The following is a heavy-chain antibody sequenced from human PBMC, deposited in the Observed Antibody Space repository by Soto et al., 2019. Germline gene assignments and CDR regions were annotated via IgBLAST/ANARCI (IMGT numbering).Heavy chain of an antibody. Sequence: SETLSLTCTVSGGSISSGGYYWSWIRQHPGKGLEWIGYIYYSGSTYYNPSLKSRVTISVDTSKNQFSLKLSSVTAADTAVYYCARAGMPQLAPLGWFDPWGQGTLVTVSS. CDR1: GGSISSGGYY. CDR2: IYYSGST. CDR3: ARAGMPQLAPLGWFDP. D-gene: IGHD5-18*01. V-gene: IGHV4-31*03. J-gene: IGHJ5*02.